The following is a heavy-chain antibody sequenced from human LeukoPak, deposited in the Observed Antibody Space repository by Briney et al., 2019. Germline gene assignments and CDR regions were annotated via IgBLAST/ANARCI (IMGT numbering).Heavy chain of an antibody. J-gene: IGHJ5*02. CDR3: ARDRICHYDFWSGHLT. D-gene: IGHD3-3*01. V-gene: IGHV1-18*01. CDR2: ISAYNGNT. CDR1: GGTFSSYG. Sequence: GASVRVSCKASGGTFSSYGISWVRQAPGQGLEWMGWISAYNGNTNYAQKLQGRVTMTTDTSTSTAYMELRSLRSDDTAVYYCARDRICHYDFWSGHLTWGQGTLVTVSS.